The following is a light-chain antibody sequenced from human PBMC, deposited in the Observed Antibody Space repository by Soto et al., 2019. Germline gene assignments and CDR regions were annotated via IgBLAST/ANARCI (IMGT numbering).Light chain of an antibody. Sequence: QSALTRPPSASGSPGQSVTISCTGTSSDVGGYNFVSWYQQLPGKAPKLLIYEVSKRPSGVPDRFSGSKSGNTASLTVSGLQAEDEADYYCNSYAGSNNFAVFGGGTKLTVL. CDR2: EVS. CDR3: NSYAGSNNFAV. V-gene: IGLV2-8*01. CDR1: SSDVGGYNF. J-gene: IGLJ2*01.